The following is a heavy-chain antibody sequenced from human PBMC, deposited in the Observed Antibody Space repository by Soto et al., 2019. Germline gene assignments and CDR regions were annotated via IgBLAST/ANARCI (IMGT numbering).Heavy chain of an antibody. V-gene: IGHV3-30*18. J-gene: IGHJ4*02. CDR1: GFTFSDYG. D-gene: IGHD5-18*01. CDR3: AKLPVRKLSGGSYGLDY. CDR2: ISYDGSNR. Sequence: QVQLVESGGGVVQPGRSLRLSCAASGFTFSDYGMHWVRQAPGKGLEWVALISYDGSNRYYADSVKGRFTISRDISKNTLYLQMNNLRAEDTAVYYCAKLPVRKLSGGSYGLDYWGQGTLVTVSS.